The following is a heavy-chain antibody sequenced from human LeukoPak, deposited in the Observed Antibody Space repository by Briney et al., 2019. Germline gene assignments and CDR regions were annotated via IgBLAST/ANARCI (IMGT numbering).Heavy chain of an antibody. CDR3: ARESWYLDL. CDR2: IKHDGSEY. J-gene: IGHJ2*01. Sequence: GGSLRLSCAASGFTFSKYWMTWVRQAPGKGLELVVNIKHDGSEYYYVDSVKGRFTFSRDNAKDTLYLQMNSLRAEDTAVYYCARESWYLDLWGRGTLVTVSS. CDR1: GFTFSKYW. V-gene: IGHV3-7*03.